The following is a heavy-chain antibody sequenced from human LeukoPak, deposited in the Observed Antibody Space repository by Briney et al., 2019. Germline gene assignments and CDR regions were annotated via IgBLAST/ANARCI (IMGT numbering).Heavy chain of an antibody. D-gene: IGHD5-18*01. CDR2: IYYSGST. Sequence: SETLSLTCTASGGSISSYYWSWIRQPPGKGLEWIGYIYYSGSTNYNPSLKSRVTISVDTSKNQFSLKLSSVTAADTAVYYCAKDGGYSYGHDLYYYGMDVWGQGTTVTVSS. J-gene: IGHJ6*02. CDR3: AKDGGYSYGHDLYYYGMDV. V-gene: IGHV4-59*12. CDR1: GGSISSYY.